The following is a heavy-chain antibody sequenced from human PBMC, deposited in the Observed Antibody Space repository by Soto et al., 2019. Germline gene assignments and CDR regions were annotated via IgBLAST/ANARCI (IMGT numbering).Heavy chain of an antibody. CDR3: ARVPDR. CDR2: IYISGST. V-gene: IGHV4-30-2*01. CDR1: GASTSRGGNS. J-gene: IGHJ5*02. D-gene: IGHD2-2*01. Sequence: QLQLQESGSGRGRPSRTRSLTCAVPGASTSRGGNSWGWIRRPPGKGLEGLGYIYISGSTNYNPSLKSRVTISVDRSKNQFSLKLSSVTAADTAVYYCARVPDRWGQGTLVTVSS.